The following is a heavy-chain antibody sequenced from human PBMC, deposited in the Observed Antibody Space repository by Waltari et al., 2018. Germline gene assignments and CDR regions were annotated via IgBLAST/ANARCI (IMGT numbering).Heavy chain of an antibody. Sequence: QVQLQESGPGLVKHSETLSLTCAVSGYSISSGYYWGWIRQPPGKWLEWIGSIYHSGSTYYNPSLKSRVTISVDTSKNQFSLKLSSVTAADTAVYYCARRRDGDFDYFDYWGQGTLVTVSS. J-gene: IGHJ4*02. D-gene: IGHD4-17*01. CDR3: ARRRDGDFDYFDY. CDR2: IYHSGST. V-gene: IGHV4-38-2*01. CDR1: GYSISSGYY.